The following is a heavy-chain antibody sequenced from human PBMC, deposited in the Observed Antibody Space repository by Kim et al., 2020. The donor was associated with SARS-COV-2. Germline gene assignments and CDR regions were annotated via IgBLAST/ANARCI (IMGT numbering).Heavy chain of an antibody. CDR1: GFIFSNYA. CDR3: VKDLVETNHRPIFDS. CDR2: IKNSGDRT. D-gene: IGHD6-6*01. Sequence: GGSLRLSCAASGFIFSNYALTWVRQAPGKGLEWVSGIKNSGDRTYYADIVKGRFTISRDNFKNTLYLQMDSLRVEDTAIYYCVKDLVETNHRPIFDSWGQGMLVTVSS. J-gene: IGHJ4*02. V-gene: IGHV3-23*01.